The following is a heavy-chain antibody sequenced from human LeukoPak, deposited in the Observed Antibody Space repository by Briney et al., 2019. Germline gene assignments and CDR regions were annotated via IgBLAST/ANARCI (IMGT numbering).Heavy chain of an antibody. D-gene: IGHD3-10*01. Sequence: GGSLRLSCAASGFTFSPLGMNWVRQAPGRGLERVSYISSGSSTTYYADSVKGRFTISRDNAKNSLYLQVNSLRDEDTAVYYCARGRGLTLSYHYFDYWGQGTLVTVSS. CDR2: ISSGSSTT. J-gene: IGHJ4*02. V-gene: IGHV3-48*02. CDR3: ARGRGLTLSYHYFDY. CDR1: GFTFSPLG.